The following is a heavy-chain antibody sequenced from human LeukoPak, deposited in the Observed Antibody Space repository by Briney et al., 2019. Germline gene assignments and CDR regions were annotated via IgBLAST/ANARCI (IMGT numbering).Heavy chain of an antibody. V-gene: IGHV4-59*01. Sequence: SETLSLTCTVSGGSISSYYWSWIRQPPGKGLEWIGYIYYSGSTNYNPSLKSRVTISVDTSKNQFSLKLSSVTAADTAVYYCAGLGGLRYFDWLFDYWGQGTLVTVSS. CDR3: AGLGGLRYFDWLFDY. J-gene: IGHJ4*02. D-gene: IGHD3-9*01. CDR2: IYYSGST. CDR1: GGSISSYY.